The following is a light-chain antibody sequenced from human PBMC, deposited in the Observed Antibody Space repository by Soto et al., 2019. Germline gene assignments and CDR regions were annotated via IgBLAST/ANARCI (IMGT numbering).Light chain of an antibody. Sequence: QSALTQPRSVSGSPGQSVTISCTGTSSDVGGYNYVSWYQQHPGKAPKLMIYDVGKRPSGVPDRFSGSKSDNTASLTISGLQAEDEAYYYCGSYAGSYTRVFGTGTKLTVL. J-gene: IGLJ1*01. CDR3: GSYAGSYTRV. CDR1: SSDVGGYNY. CDR2: DVG. V-gene: IGLV2-11*01.